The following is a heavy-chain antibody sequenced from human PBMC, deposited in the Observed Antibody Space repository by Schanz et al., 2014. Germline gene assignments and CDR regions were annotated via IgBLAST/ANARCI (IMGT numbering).Heavy chain of an antibody. V-gene: IGHV3-30*03. CDR2: LSSDESRK. CDR1: GFTFSQYG. D-gene: IGHD3-10*01. Sequence: QVFLAESGGGVVQPGRSLRLSCAASGFTFSQYGMHWVRQSPGKGLEWVAVLSSDESRKFYADSEKGRFTISRDNSRKTLYLQMNSLRDEDTAVYYCARDQYYFGSGNPFDIWGQGTMVTVSS. CDR3: ARDQYYFGSGNPFDI. J-gene: IGHJ3*02.